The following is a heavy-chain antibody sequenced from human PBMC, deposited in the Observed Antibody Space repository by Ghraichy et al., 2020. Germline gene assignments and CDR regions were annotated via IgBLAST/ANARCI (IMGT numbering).Heavy chain of an antibody. CDR2: ISGGSDNI. V-gene: IGHV3-48*01. Sequence: GESLNISCAGSGFTFSGNSMKWVRQAPGKGLEWISYISGGSDNIQYADSVKGRFTVSRDNAKSSMYLQMNSLRVEDTAVYYCARSAGFDYWGQGTLVTVSS. J-gene: IGHJ4*02. CDR1: GFTFSGNS. CDR3: ARSAGFDY. D-gene: IGHD6-13*01.